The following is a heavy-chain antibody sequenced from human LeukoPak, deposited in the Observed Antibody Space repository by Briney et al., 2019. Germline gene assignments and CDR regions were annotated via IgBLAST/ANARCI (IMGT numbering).Heavy chain of an antibody. CDR3: ARHRGEWLGREYFQH. V-gene: IGHV4-39*01. CDR1: GGSISSSSYY. J-gene: IGHJ1*01. Sequence: SETLSLXCTVSGGSISSSSYYWGWIRQPPGKGLEWIGSIYYSGSTYYNPSLKSRVTISVDTSKNQFSLKLSSVTAADTAVYYCARHRGEWLGREYFQHWGQGTLVTVSS. D-gene: IGHD6-19*01. CDR2: IYYSGST.